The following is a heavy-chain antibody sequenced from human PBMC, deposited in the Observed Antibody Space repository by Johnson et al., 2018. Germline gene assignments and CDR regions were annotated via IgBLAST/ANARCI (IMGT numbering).Heavy chain of an antibody. CDR3: AKDVNSGSYDGNFQH. V-gene: IGHV3-20*04. J-gene: IGHJ1*01. D-gene: IGHD1-26*01. CDR1: GFTFDDYG. Sequence: VQLVQSGGGVVQXGRSXRLXCAASGFTFDDYGMSWVRQAPGKGLEWVSGINWNGGSTGYADSVKGRFTISRDNSKNTLYLQMNSLRAEDTAVYYCAKDVNSGSYDGNFQHWGQGTLVTVSS. CDR2: INWNGGST.